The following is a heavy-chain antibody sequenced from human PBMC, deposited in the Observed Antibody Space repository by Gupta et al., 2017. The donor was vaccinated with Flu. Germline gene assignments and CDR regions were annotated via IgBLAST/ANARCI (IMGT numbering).Heavy chain of an antibody. Sequence: QVQLVQSGGGLVKPGGSLRLSCVASGFTLKEYFMTWIRQAPGRGLEWVSYISGSEKTIYYSDSVKGRFTISRDITKNSLYLQMNSLRAADTAVYYCARAGIYGPNSGLDLWGQGTLVTVSS. CDR1: GFTLKEYF. J-gene: IGHJ5*02. CDR3: ARAGIYGPNSGLDL. V-gene: IGHV3-11*01. CDR2: ISGSEKTI. D-gene: IGHD4-17*01.